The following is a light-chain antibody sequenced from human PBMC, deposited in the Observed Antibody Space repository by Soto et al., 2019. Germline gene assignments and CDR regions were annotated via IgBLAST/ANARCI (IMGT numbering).Light chain of an antibody. CDR2: AAS. J-gene: IGKJ1*01. CDR3: QQYGSSPPT. Sequence: IVLTQSPGTLSLSPGERTTLSCSASQSISRYLAWYQQKPGQGPRLLIYAASSRATGTPDRFSGSGSGTDFTLTVNRLEPEDFALYYCQQYGSSPPTFGQGTKVDIK. V-gene: IGKV3-20*01. CDR1: QSISRY.